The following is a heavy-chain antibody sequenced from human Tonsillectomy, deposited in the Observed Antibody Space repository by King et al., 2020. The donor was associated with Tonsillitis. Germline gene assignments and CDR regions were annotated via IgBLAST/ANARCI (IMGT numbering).Heavy chain of an antibody. J-gene: IGHJ4*02. CDR1: GFTFNSYW. D-gene: IGHD2-15*01. CDR2: IKQDGSGR. V-gene: IGHV3-7*01. CDR3: ERDIVVLVAASSIFDY. Sequence: VQLVESGGGLVQPGGSLRLSCVASGFTFNSYWMSWVRRAPGKGLEWVANIKQDGSGRYYVDSVKGRFTISRDNGKNSLYMEMSSLRAEDTAVYYCERDIVVLVAASSIFDYWGQGILVTVSS.